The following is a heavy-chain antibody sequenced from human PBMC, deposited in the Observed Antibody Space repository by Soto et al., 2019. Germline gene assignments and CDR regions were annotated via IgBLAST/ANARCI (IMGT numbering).Heavy chain of an antibody. D-gene: IGHD3-22*01. CDR3: ARARYYDSSGYYSAFDY. V-gene: IGHV3-33*08. J-gene: IGHJ4*02. CDR1: GFTFSSHW. CDR2: IWYDGSYK. Sequence: GGSLRLSCAVSGFTFSSHWMHWVRQAPGKGLEWVSVIWYDGSYKFYADSVKGRFTISRDNSKNTLFLQMNSLRAEDTAVYYCARARYYDSSGYYSAFDYWGQGTLVTVSS.